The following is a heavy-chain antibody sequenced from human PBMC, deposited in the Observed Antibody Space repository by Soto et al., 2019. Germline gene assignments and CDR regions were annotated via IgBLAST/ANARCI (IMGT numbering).Heavy chain of an antibody. V-gene: IGHV3-33*01. D-gene: IGHD5-12*01. Sequence: QVQLVESGGGVVQPGRSLRLSCAASGFTFSSCGMHWVRQAPGKGLEWVAVIWYDGTNKYYAESVKGRFTISRDNSKNTLYLQMNSLRAEDTAVYYCARGKSGYLFDYWGHGTLVTVSS. CDR2: IWYDGTNK. CDR3: ARGKSGYLFDY. CDR1: GFTFSSCG. J-gene: IGHJ4*01.